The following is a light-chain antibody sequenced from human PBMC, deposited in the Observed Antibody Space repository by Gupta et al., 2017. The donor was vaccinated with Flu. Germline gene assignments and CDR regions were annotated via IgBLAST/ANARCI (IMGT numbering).Light chain of an antibody. Sequence: GTLSLFPGERATRACRASQSVSNNFLAWYQQKPGQALRLLVYSASTRATGVPDRFSGNGSETDFSLTISGLEPEDFAVYFCQQYGYSPLTFGGGTEVELK. CDR1: QSVSNNF. J-gene: IGKJ4*01. CDR2: SAS. CDR3: QQYGYSPLT. V-gene: IGKV3-20*01.